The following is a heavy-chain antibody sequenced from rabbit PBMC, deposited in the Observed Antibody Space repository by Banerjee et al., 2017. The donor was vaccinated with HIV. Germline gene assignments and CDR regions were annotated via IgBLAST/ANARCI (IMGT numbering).Heavy chain of an antibody. Sequence: QEQLEESGGDLVKPEGSLTLTCTASGFSFSNKYVMCWVRQAPGKGLEWIACINTSSGNTVYASWAKGRFAISKTSSTTVTLQMTSLTAADTASYFCASHADRSWWFTRLDLWGPVTLVTVS. J-gene: IGHJ3*01. CDR2: INTSSGNT. V-gene: IGHV1S45*01. CDR1: GFSFSNKYV. CDR3: ASHADRSWWFTRLDL. D-gene: IGHD4-2*01.